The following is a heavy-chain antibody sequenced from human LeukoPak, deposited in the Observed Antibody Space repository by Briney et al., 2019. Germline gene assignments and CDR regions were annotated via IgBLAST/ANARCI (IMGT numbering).Heavy chain of an antibody. CDR2: INPSGGST. D-gene: IGHD1-26*01. CDR1: RYTFTSYY. J-gene: IGHJ4*02. CDR3: ARGEVGAIPKYYLDY. Sequence: ASVKVSCKASRYTFTSYYMHWVRQAPGQGLEWMGKINPSGGSTSYAQNFQGRVTMTRDTSTSTVYMKLSSLRSEDTAVYYCARGEVGAIPKYYLDYWGQGTLVTVSS. V-gene: IGHV1-46*01.